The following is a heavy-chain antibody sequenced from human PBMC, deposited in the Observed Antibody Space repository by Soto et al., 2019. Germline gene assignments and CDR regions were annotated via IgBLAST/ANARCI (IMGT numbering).Heavy chain of an antibody. CDR1: GYTFTSYG. D-gene: IGHD6-19*01. Sequence: QVQLVQSGSEVKEPGASVKVSCKASGYTFTSYGISWVRQAPGQGLEWMGWISAYNGNTNYAQKLQGRVTMTTDTPTSTAYMDRGSLRSDDTAAYYCARAGLGVPGTGYGMDVWGQGTTVTVSS. CDR3: ARAGLGVPGTGYGMDV. V-gene: IGHV1-18*01. J-gene: IGHJ6*02. CDR2: ISAYNGNT.